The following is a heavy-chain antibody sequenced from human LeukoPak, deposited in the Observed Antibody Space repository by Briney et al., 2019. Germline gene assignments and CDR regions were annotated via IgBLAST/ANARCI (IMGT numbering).Heavy chain of an antibody. J-gene: IGHJ2*01. D-gene: IGHD2-2*01. CDR2: IYSSGST. Sequence: PSETLPLTCTVSGGSISSHYWSWIRQPPGKGLEWIGYIYSSGSTNYNPSLKSRVTISVDTSESQFSLKLKSVTAADTAVYYCARLGPATIPNYWYFDFWGRGTLVTVSS. CDR1: GGSISSHY. CDR3: ARLGPATIPNYWYFDF. V-gene: IGHV4-59*11.